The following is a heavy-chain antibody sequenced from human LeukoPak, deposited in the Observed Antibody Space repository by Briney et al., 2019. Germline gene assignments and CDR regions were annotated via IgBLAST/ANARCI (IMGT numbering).Heavy chain of an antibody. Sequence: PGRSLRLSCAASGFTFSSYAMHRVRQAPGKGLEWVALISYDGSNKYYADSVKGRFTISRDNSKNTLYLQMNSLRAEDTAVYYCARAYGGYVPFDYWGQGTLVTVSS. V-gene: IGHV3-30*04. J-gene: IGHJ4*02. D-gene: IGHD5-12*01. CDR1: GFTFSSYA. CDR2: ISYDGSNK. CDR3: ARAYGGYVPFDY.